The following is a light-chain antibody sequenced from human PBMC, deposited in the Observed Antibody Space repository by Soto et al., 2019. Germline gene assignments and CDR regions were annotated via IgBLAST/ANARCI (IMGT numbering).Light chain of an antibody. J-gene: IGLJ1*01. Sequence: ALAQSASVSGSPGQSITISCTGTSSDVGAYSSVSWFQQHPGKAPRLMIYEVRSRPSGVSNRFSGSKSGNTASLTISGLQAEDEADYYCSSYTSNTTLVFGTGTKVTVL. CDR3: SSYTSNTTLV. CDR2: EVR. CDR1: SSDVGAYSS. V-gene: IGLV2-14*01.